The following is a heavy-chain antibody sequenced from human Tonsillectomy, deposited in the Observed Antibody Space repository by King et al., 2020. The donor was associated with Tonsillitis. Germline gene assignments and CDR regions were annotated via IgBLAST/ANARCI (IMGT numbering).Heavy chain of an antibody. J-gene: IGHJ4*02. Sequence: VQLVESGGGLVKPGGSLRLSCAASGFTFSNAWMSWVRQVPGRGLEWVGRIKRRIDGETKDYAAPVKGRFSISRDDSNNMLFLQMNSLTIEDTAVYYCAAGLGTSDADSWGQGTLVTVSS. CDR3: AAGLGTSDADS. CDR2: IKRRIDGETK. V-gene: IGHV3-15*01. CDR1: GFTFSNAW. D-gene: IGHD1-7*01.